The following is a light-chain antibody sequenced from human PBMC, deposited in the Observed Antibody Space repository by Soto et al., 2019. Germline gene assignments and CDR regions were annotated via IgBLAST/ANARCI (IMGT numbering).Light chain of an antibody. CDR3: YSYAGSSIVV. V-gene: IGLV2-23*01. CDR2: EGS. J-gene: IGLJ2*01. Sequence: QSALTQPASVSGSPGQSITISCTGTSSDVGSYNLVSWYQQHPGKAPKLMIYEGSKRPSGVSNRFSGSKSGNTASLTISRLQAEDEADYYCYSYAGSSIVVFGGGTKLTVL. CDR1: SSDVGSYNL.